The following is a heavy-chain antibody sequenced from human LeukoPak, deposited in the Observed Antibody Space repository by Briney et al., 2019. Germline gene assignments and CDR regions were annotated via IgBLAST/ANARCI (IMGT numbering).Heavy chain of an antibody. CDR1: GGSISSDY. CDR3: ARKDYGSGSFSRSFDS. D-gene: IGHD3-10*01. CDR2: IYHSGST. J-gene: IGHJ4*02. Sequence: SETLSLTCTVSGGSISSDYWSWIRQPPGKGLEWIGEIYHSGSTNYNPSLKSRVTISVDKSKNQFSLKLNSVTAADTAVYYCARKDYGSGSFSRSFDSWGQGTLVTVSS. V-gene: IGHV4-59*12.